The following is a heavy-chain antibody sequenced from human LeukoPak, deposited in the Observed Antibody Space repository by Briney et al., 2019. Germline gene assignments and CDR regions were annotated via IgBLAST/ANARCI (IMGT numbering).Heavy chain of an antibody. Sequence: ASVKVSCKASGYTFASYAMHWVRQAPGQRLEWMGWINAGNGNTKYSPKFQGRVTITRDTSASTAYMELSSLRSVDTAVYYCARGPRAYDSSGYFGYWGQGTLVTVSS. V-gene: IGHV1-3*01. CDR1: GYTFASYA. D-gene: IGHD3-22*01. CDR3: ARGPRAYDSSGYFGY. J-gene: IGHJ4*02. CDR2: INAGNGNT.